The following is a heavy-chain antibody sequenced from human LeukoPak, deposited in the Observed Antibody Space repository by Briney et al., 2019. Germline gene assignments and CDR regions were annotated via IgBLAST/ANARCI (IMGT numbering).Heavy chain of an antibody. CDR3: ARVAGNLAPDALDI. CDR2: IYYSGST. CDR1: GGSISSGGYY. V-gene: IGHV4-31*03. J-gene: IGHJ3*02. D-gene: IGHD2/OR15-2a*01. Sequence: SQTLSLTCTVSGGSISSGGYYWSWIRQHPGKGLEWIGYIYYSGSTYYNPSLKSRVTISVDTSKNQFSLKLSSVTAADTAVYYCARVAGNLAPDALDIWGQGTMVTVSS.